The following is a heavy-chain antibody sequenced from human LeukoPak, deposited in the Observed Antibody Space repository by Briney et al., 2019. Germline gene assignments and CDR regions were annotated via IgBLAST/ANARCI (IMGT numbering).Heavy chain of an antibody. CDR2: IYSGGIYNDGNT. CDR1: GFTVSSNY. V-gene: IGHV3-66*04. Sequence: GGSLRLSCAASGFTVSSNYMSWVRQAPGKGLEWVSVIYSGGIYNDGNTNYGDSVKGRFTISRDNSKNTLYLQMNSLRAEDTAVYYCARRELLGYSYGLRTFNIWGQGTTVTVSS. D-gene: IGHD5-18*01. CDR3: ARRELLGYSYGLRTFNI. J-gene: IGHJ3*02.